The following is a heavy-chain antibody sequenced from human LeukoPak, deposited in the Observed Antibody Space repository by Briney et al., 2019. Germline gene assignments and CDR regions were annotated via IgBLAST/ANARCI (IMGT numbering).Heavy chain of an antibody. CDR1: GFTVSSNY. Sequence: PGGSLRLSCAASGFTVSSNYLNWVRQAPGKGLEWVSSISSSSSYIYYADSVKGRFTISRDNAKNSLYLQMNSLRAEDTAVYYCARAGSGSYYGLYYFDYWGQGTLVTVSS. D-gene: IGHD1-26*01. CDR2: ISSSSSYI. J-gene: IGHJ4*02. V-gene: IGHV3-21*01. CDR3: ARAGSGSYYGLYYFDY.